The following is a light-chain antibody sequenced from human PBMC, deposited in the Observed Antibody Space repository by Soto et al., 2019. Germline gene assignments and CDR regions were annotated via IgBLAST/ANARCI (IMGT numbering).Light chain of an antibody. CDR2: EDS. Sequence: QSALTQPASVSGSPGQSITFSCTGTSRDVGNYNLVSWYQHHPGKAPKLIIYEDSKRPSGVSNRFSGSKSGNTASLTISGLQAEDEADYYCSSYAGPSTRYVFGTGTKVTVL. CDR1: SRDVGNYNL. CDR3: SSYAGPSTRYV. V-gene: IGLV2-23*01. J-gene: IGLJ1*01.